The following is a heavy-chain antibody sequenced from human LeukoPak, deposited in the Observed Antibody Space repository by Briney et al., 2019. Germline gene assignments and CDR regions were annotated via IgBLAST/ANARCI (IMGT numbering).Heavy chain of an antibody. D-gene: IGHD3-22*01. CDR3: AKDRGPYDSSGYLAY. CDR1: GFTFSSYA. Sequence: GRSLRLSYAASGFTFSSYAMHWVRQAPGKGLEWVAVISYDGSNKYYADSVKGRFTISRDNSKNTLYLQMNSLSAEDTAVYYCAKDRGPYDSSGYLAYWGQGTLVTVSS. V-gene: IGHV3-30*04. J-gene: IGHJ4*02. CDR2: ISYDGSNK.